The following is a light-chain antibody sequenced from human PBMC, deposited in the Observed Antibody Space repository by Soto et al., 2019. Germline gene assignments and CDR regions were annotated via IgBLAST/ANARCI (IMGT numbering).Light chain of an antibody. V-gene: IGLV5-37*01. Sequence: QPVLTQPPSSSASPGESARLTCTLPSDINVGSYNIYWYQQKPGSSPRYLLYYYSDSDKGQGSGVPSRFSGSKDASANTGILLISGLQSEDEADYYCMIWPSNASNVFGTGTKVTVL. CDR3: MIWPSNASNV. CDR2: YYSDSDK. CDR1: SDINVGSYN. J-gene: IGLJ1*01.